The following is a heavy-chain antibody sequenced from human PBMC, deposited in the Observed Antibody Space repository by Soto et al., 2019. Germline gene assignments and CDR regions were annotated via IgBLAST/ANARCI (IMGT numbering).Heavy chain of an antibody. Sequence: SETLPLTCTVSGGSVTNSSYYWGWIRQSPGKGLEWIGSVYYRGRSYSKSSVKSRVTISVDTSKSRFSLSLNSVTASDTAVYFCVSQRTTVPTQAYFDYWGPGALVTVSS. D-gene: IGHD4-17*01. CDR3: VSQRTTVPTQAYFDY. V-gene: IGHV4-39*01. CDR1: GGSVTNSSYY. CDR2: VYYRGRS. J-gene: IGHJ4*02.